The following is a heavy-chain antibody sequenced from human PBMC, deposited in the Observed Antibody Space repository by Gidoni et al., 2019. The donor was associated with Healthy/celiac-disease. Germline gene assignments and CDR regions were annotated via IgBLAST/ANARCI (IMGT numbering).Heavy chain of an antibody. D-gene: IGHD2-15*01. Sequence: QVQLVQSGPEVQKPGASVKVSCKASGYTFTGYYMHWVRQAPGQGLEWMGWINPNSGDTTISTAYMELSRLRSDVTSVYYCARVHCSCGSGYSSEYFQHWGQGTLVTVSS. V-gene: IGHV1-2*02. CDR1: GYTFTGYY. J-gene: IGHJ1*01. CDR3: ARVHCSCGSGYSSEYFQH. CDR2: INPNSG.